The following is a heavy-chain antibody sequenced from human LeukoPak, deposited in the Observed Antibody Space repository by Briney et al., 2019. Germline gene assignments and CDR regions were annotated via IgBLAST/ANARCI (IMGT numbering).Heavy chain of an antibody. D-gene: IGHD4-17*01. CDR1: GGSISSSNW. CDR2: IYHSGST. Sequence: PSETLSLTCAVSGGSISSSNWWSWVRQPPGKGLEWIGEIYHSGSTNYNPSLKSRVTISVDKSKNQFSLKLSSVTAADTAVYYCASLYGDYYYYGMDVWGQGTTVTVSS. CDR3: ASLYGDYYYYGMDV. J-gene: IGHJ6*02. V-gene: IGHV4-4*02.